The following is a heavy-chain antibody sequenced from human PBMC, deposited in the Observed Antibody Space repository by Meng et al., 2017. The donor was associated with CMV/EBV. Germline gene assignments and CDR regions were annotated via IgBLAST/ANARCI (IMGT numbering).Heavy chain of an antibody. CDR2: ITPLFGTS. Sequence: QIQLVQSGAEVKKPGSSVKVSCKASGGTFSSYSISWVRQAPGQGLEWMGAITPLFGTSTYAEKFQGRVMITADESTSTAYMELSSLKSDDTAVYYCAREKIISLFAYFHHWGQGTLVTVSS. V-gene: IGHV1-69*01. CDR3: AREKIISLFAYFHH. CDR1: GGTFSSYS. J-gene: IGHJ1*01. D-gene: IGHD3-10*02.